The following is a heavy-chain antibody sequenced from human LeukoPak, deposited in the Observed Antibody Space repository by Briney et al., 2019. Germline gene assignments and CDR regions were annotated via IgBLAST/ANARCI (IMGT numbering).Heavy chain of an antibody. D-gene: IGHD5-24*01. Sequence: PSEALSLTCTVSGGSLSSYYWSWIRQPAGKGLEWIGRIYTSGCTNYNPSLKSRVTMSVDTSKNQFSLKLSSVTAADTAVYYCARDRPRWLKGSWFDPWGQGTLVTVSS. V-gene: IGHV4-4*07. J-gene: IGHJ5*02. CDR3: ARDRPRWLKGSWFDP. CDR1: GGSLSSYY. CDR2: IYTSGCT.